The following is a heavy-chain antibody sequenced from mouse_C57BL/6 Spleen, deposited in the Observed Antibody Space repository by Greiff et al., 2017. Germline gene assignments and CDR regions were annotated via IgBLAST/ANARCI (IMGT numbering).Heavy chain of an antibody. CDR1: GYTFTSYG. Sequence: QVQLQQSGAELARPGASVKLSCKASGYTFTSYGISWVKQRTGQGLEWIGEIYPRSGNTYYNEKFKGKATLTADKSSSTAYMELRSLTSEDSAVYFCAREVYYGNYEAYYFDYWGQGTTLTVSS. D-gene: IGHD2-1*01. CDR3: AREVYYGNYEAYYFDY. J-gene: IGHJ2*01. CDR2: IYPRSGNT. V-gene: IGHV1-81*01.